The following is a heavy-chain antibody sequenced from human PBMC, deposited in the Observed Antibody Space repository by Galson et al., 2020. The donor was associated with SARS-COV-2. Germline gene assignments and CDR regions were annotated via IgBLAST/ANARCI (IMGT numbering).Heavy chain of an antibody. J-gene: IGHJ4*02. V-gene: IGHV1-24*01. CDR1: RYTLTELS. CDR2: FDPEDGET. CDR3: ATFFAIAVAAPFDY. D-gene: IGHD6-19*01. Sequence: ASVKVSCKVSRYTLTELSIHWVQQAPGKGLAWMGGFDPEDGETIYAQQFQGRVTMTEDTSTDTAYMELSSLRSEDTAVYYCATFFAIAVAAPFDYWGQGTLVTVSS.